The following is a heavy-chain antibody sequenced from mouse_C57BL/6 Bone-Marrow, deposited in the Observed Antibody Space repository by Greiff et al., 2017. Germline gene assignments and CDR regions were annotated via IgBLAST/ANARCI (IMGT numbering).Heavy chain of an antibody. V-gene: IGHV5-15*01. J-gene: IGHJ4*01. Sequence: DVKLVESGGGLVQPGGSLKLSCAASGFTFSDYGMAWVRQAPRKGPEWVAFISNLAYSIYYADPVTGLFPISSENAKNTLYLERRSLRSEDTAMYYCARQYYYGSSYGYYAMDYWGKGTSVTVSS. CDR2: ISNLAYSI. D-gene: IGHD1-1*01. CDR1: GFTFSDYG. CDR3: ARQYYYGSSYGYYAMDY.